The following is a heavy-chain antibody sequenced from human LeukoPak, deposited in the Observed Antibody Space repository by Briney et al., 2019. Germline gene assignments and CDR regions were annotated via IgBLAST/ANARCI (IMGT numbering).Heavy chain of an antibody. CDR1: GGTFSSYA. J-gene: IGHJ4*02. CDR3: ARGRTTGDFDY. V-gene: IGHV1-69*04. Sequence: ASVKDSCKASGGTFSSYAISWVRQAPGQGLEWMGRIIPILGIANYAQKFQGRVTITADKSTSTAYMELSSLRSEDTAVYYCARGRTTGDFDYWGQGTLVTVSS. CDR2: IIPILGIA. D-gene: IGHD1/OR15-1a*01.